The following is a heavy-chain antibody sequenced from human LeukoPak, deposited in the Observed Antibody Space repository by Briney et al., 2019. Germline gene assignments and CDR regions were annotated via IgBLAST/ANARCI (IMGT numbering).Heavy chain of an antibody. CDR3: ARVMTEYSSSDAFDY. CDR2: ISGSGGST. CDR1: GFTFSSYA. D-gene: IGHD6-6*01. V-gene: IGHV3-23*01. J-gene: IGHJ4*02. Sequence: PGGSLRLSCAASGFTFSSYAMSWVRQAPGKGLEWASAISGSGGSTYYADSVKGRFTISRDNSENTLYLQMNSLRAEDTAVYYCARVMTEYSSSDAFDYWGQGTLVTVSS.